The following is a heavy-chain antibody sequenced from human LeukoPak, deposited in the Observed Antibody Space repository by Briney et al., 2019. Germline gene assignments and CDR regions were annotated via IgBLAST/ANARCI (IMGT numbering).Heavy chain of an antibody. J-gene: IGHJ4*02. CDR2: ISYDESRR. D-gene: IGHD4-17*01. CDR1: GFTFSTFG. V-gene: IGHV3-30*18. CDR3: AKSLYADYYIDS. Sequence: PGGSLRLSCAASGFTFSTFGLHWVRQAPGKGLEWVSLISYDESRRSYADSVKGRFTISRDNSKNMVYLQMNSLRPEDTALYYCAKSLYADYYIDSWGQGILVAVSS.